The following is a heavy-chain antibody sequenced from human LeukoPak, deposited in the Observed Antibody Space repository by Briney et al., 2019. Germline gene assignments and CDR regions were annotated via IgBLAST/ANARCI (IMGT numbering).Heavy chain of an antibody. CDR3: ARGPYSSGWYYYYGMDV. J-gene: IGHJ6*02. CDR1: GYTFTSYD. V-gene: IGHV1-8*01. CDR2: MNPNSGNT. Sequence: ASVKVSCKASGYTFTSYDINWVRQATGQGLEWMGWMNPNSGNTGYAQKFQGRVTMTRNTSISTAYMELSSLRSEDTAVYYGARGPYSSGWYYYYGMDVWGQGTTVTVSS. D-gene: IGHD6-19*01.